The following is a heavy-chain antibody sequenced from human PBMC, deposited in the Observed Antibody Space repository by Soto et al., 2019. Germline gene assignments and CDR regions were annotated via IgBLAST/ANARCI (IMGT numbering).Heavy chain of an antibody. D-gene: IGHD2-15*01. CDR2: INPSGGST. Sequence: ASVKVSCKASGYTFTIYYMLWVRQAPGQGLEWMGIINPSGGSTSYAQKFQGRVTMTRDTSTSTVYMGLSSLRSEDTAVYYCARGGRPDNWFDPWGQGTLVTVSS. V-gene: IGHV1-46*01. J-gene: IGHJ5*02. CDR1: GYTFTIYY. CDR3: ARGGRPDNWFDP.